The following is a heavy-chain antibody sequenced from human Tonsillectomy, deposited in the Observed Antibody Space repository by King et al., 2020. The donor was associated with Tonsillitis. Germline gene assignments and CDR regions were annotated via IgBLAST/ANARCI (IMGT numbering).Heavy chain of an antibody. CDR2: MYYSGTI. V-gene: IGHV4-39*01. CDR3: ARSVTGSFDY. J-gene: IGHJ4*02. CDR1: GASISSSDHY. Sequence: QLQESGPGVVKPSETLSLTCTVSGASISSSDHYWAWIRQPPGKGLEWIGDMYYSGTIFYNPSLKSRITISGGTSENRFSLPLSSVTAADTAVYFCARSVTGSFDYWGQGALVTVSS. D-gene: IGHD1-26*01.